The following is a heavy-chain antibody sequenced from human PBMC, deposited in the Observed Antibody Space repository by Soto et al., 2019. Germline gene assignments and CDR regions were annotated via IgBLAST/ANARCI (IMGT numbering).Heavy chain of an antibody. CDR3: ARVTSRGYSYGYYFDY. Sequence: ASVKVSCKASGYTFTTYGISWVRQAPGQGLEWLGWISAHNGNTNYAQKFQGRVTMTRDTSTSTVYMELSSLRSEDTAVYYCARVTSRGYSYGYYFDYWGQGTLVTVSS. CDR2: ISAHNGNT. V-gene: IGHV1-18*01. D-gene: IGHD5-18*01. J-gene: IGHJ4*02. CDR1: GYTFTTYG.